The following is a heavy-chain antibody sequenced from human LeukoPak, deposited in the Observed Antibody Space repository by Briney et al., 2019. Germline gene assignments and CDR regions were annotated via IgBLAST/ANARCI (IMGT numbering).Heavy chain of an antibody. D-gene: IGHD1-26*01. CDR3: ARISAPATNAFDI. CDR1: GGSISSSSYY. Sequence: PSETLSLTCTVSGGSISSSSYYWGWIRQPPGKGLEWIGSIYYSGSTYYNPSLKSRVTISVDTSKNQFSLKLSSETAADTALYYCARISAPATNAFDIWGQGTMVTVSS. CDR2: IYYSGST. V-gene: IGHV4-39*07. J-gene: IGHJ3*02.